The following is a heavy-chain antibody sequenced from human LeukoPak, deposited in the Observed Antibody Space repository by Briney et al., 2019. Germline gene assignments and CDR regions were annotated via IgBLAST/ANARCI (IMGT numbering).Heavy chain of an antibody. V-gene: IGHV4-34*01. J-gene: IGHJ5*02. CDR1: GGSFSGYY. CDR2: INHSGCT. D-gene: IGHD6-13*01. CDR3: AREKGSSSSWYWFDP. Sequence: SETLSLTCAVCGGSFSGYYWSWIREPPGKGGEWMGEINHSGCTKYNPSRKSRGTISVDTSKNQYSLKLSSVTAADTAVYYCAREKGSSSSWYWFDPWGQGTLVTVSS.